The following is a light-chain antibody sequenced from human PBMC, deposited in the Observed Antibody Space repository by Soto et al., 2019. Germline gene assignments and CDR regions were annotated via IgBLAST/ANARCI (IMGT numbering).Light chain of an antibody. CDR1: RRVTSNY. J-gene: IGKJ4*01. V-gene: IGKV3-20*01. CDR3: LHYGRPPT. Sequence: EMVLTQSPDTLSLSPGERAALSCRASRRVTSNYLAWYQKKPDQAPRLLFYGASIRANGIPDRFSGSGSGTDFSLTISRLEHEEVAVYYCLHYGRPPTFGGGTKVEIK. CDR2: GAS.